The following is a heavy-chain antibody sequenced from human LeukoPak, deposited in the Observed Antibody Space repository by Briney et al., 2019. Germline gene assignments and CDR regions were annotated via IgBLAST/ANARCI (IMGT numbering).Heavy chain of an antibody. Sequence: SETLSLTCTVSGGSISSYYWSWIRQPPGKGLEWIGYIYYSGSTNYNPSLKSRVTISVDTSKNQFSLKLSSVTAAGTAVYYCARDHQAAQYYYYYMDVWGKGTTVTVSS. D-gene: IGHD6-13*01. CDR2: IYYSGST. J-gene: IGHJ6*03. CDR1: GGSISSYY. V-gene: IGHV4-59*01. CDR3: ARDHQAAQYYYYYMDV.